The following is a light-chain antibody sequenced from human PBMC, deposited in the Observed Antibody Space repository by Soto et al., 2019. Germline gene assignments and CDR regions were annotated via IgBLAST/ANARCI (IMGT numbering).Light chain of an antibody. CDR1: QSVSSY. V-gene: IGKV3-11*01. J-gene: IGKJ4*01. CDR3: QQRSNWPPEIT. Sequence: EIVLTQSPATLSLSPGERATLSCRASQSVSSYLAWYQQKPGQAPRLLIYDASNRATAIPARFSGSGSGTDFPLTISSLEPEDFAVYYCQQRSNWPPEITFGGGTKVEIK. CDR2: DAS.